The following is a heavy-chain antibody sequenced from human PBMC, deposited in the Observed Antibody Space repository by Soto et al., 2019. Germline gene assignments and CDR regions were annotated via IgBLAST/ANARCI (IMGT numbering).Heavy chain of an antibody. Sequence: SETLSLTCTVPGGSIRTYYWNWIRQPPGRGLEWIGYIYHSGSTNYNSSLKSRVTMSVDTSKSQFSLKLSSVTAADTAVYYCARANVAAAGTWYYGMDVWGQGTTVTVSS. V-gene: IGHV4-59*01. CDR1: GGSIRTYY. CDR3: ARANVAAAGTWYYGMDV. CDR2: IYHSGST. D-gene: IGHD6-13*01. J-gene: IGHJ6*02.